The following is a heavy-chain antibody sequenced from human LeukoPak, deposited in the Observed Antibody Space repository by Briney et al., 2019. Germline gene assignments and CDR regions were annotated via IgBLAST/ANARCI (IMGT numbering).Heavy chain of an antibody. J-gene: IGHJ4*02. D-gene: IGHD4-23*01. CDR1: GFTFSNAW. CDR2: IKSKTDGGTT. Sequence: GGSLRLSCAASGFTFSNAWMSWVRQAPGKGLEWVGRIKSKTDGGTTDYAAPVKGRFTISRDDSKNTLYLQMNSLKTEDTAVYYCTTDKVWTPGGYFDYWGQGTLVTVSS. V-gene: IGHV3-15*01. CDR3: TTDKVWTPGGYFDY.